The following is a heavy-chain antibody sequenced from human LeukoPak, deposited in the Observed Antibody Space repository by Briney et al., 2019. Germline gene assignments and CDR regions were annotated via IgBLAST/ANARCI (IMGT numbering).Heavy chain of an antibody. CDR2: IYYTGSS. V-gene: IGHV4-59*01. D-gene: IGHD2-21*02. Sequence: SETLSPTCTVSGGSISSYYWTWIRQPPGEGLECIGYIYYTGSSNYNPSLKSRVTISLDTSKNQFSLKLSSVTAADTAVYYCVRRVVVVTANDKSDAFDVWGQGTVVTVSS. CDR3: VRRVVVVTANDKSDAFDV. CDR1: GGSISSYY. J-gene: IGHJ3*01.